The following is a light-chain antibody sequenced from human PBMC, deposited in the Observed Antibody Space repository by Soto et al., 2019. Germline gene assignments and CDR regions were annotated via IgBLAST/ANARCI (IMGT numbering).Light chain of an antibody. V-gene: IGLV1-44*01. CDR2: SNN. CDR3: AAWDDSLNGFYV. CDR1: SSNIGSNT. Sequence: QLVLTQPPSASGTPGQRVTMSCSGSSSNIGSNTVNWYQQLPGTAPKLLIYSNNQRPSGVPDRFSGSKSGTSASLAISGLQSEDEADYYCAAWDDSLNGFYVFGTGTKLTVL. J-gene: IGLJ1*01.